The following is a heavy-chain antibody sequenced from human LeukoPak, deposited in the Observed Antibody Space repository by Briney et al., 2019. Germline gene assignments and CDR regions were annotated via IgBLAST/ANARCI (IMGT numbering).Heavy chain of an antibody. CDR1: GGSFSGYY. J-gene: IGHJ4*02. D-gene: IGHD3-22*01. CDR2: INHSGST. CDR3: ASVSYDSSGYYTGFDY. V-gene: IGHV4-34*01. Sequence: PSETLSLTCAVYGGSFSGYYWSWIRQPPGKGLEGIGEINHSGSTNYNPSLKSRVTISVDTSKNQFSLKLSSVTAADTAVYYCASVSYDSSGYYTGFDYWGQGTLVTVSS.